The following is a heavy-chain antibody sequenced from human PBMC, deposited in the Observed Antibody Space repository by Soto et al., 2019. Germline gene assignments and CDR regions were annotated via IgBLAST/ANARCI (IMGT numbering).Heavy chain of an antibody. V-gene: IGHV3-74*01. CDR3: ARGLKNYYGVDV. J-gene: IGHJ6*02. CDR2: IKGDGSTT. D-gene: IGHD2-21*01. CDR1: GFSFSTEW. Sequence: GGSLRLSCAAPGFSFSTEWMHWVRQAPGKGLVWVSRIKGDGSTTTYADSVKGRFTISRDNAKNTLYLQMNSLGAEDTAVYYCARGLKNYYGVDVWGQGTTVTVSS.